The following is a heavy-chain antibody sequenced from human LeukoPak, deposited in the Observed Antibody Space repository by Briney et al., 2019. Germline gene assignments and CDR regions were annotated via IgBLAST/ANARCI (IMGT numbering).Heavy chain of an antibody. CDR3: ARDYYDSSGYYGY. CDR2: VTTSGGYT. CDR1: GFTFSSYA. D-gene: IGHD3-22*01. J-gene: IGHJ4*02. Sequence: QPGGSLRLSCAASGFTFSSYAMNWVRQAPGKGLEWVSAVTTSGGYTYYADSVKGRFTISRDNSKNTLYLQMNSLRAEDTAVYYCARDYYDSSGYYGYWGQGTLVTVSS. V-gene: IGHV3-23*01.